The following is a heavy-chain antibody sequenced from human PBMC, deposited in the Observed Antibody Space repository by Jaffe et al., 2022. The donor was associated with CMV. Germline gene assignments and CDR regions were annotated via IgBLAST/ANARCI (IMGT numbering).Heavy chain of an antibody. J-gene: IGHJ6*02. CDR1: GFTFSSYG. CDR2: IWYDGSNK. Sequence: QVQLVESGGGVVQPGRSLRLSCAASGFTFSSYGMHWVRQAPGKGLEWVAVIWYDGSNKYYADSVKGRFTISRDNSKNTLYLQMNSLRAEDTAVYYCASFHRDGYNYYYGMDVWGQGTTVTVSS. CDR3: ASFHRDGYNYYYGMDV. D-gene: IGHD5-12*01. V-gene: IGHV3-33*01.